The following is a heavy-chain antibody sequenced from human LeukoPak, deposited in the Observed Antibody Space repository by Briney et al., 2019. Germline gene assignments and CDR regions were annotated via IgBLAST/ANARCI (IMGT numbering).Heavy chain of an antibody. J-gene: IGHJ4*02. Sequence: GRSLRLSCAASGFTFSSYSTYWVRQATGKGLEWVAGISYDGSNKYYAESVQGRFTISRDNSNNTLYLQMDSLRTEDTAVYYCARELRAFITMIPKGLDYWGQGTLGTAAS. V-gene: IGHV3-30-3*01. CDR1: GFTFSSYS. CDR3: ARELRAFITMIPKGLDY. CDR2: ISYDGSNK. D-gene: IGHD3-22*01.